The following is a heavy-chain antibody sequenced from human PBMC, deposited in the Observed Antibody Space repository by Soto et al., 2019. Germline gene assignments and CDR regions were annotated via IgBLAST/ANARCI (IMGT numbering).Heavy chain of an antibody. D-gene: IGHD3-3*01. CDR3: ARVLFGRGNWFDP. CDR1: GGSISSDY. J-gene: IGHJ5*02. V-gene: IGHV4-59*12. Sequence: PSETLSLTCTVSGGSISSDYWSWIRQPPGKGLEWIGYIYYSGSTNYNPSLKSRVTISVDTSKNQFSLKLSSVTAADTAVYYCARVLFGRGNWFDPWGQGTLVTVS. CDR2: IYYSGST.